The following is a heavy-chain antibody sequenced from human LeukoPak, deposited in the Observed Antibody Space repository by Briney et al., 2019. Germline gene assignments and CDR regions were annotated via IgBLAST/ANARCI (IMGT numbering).Heavy chain of an antibody. CDR3: ARTLLDTAMVR. V-gene: IGHV4-61*02. CDR1: GGSISSGSYY. CDR2: IYTSGST. Sequence: EASETLSLTCTASGGSISSGSYYWSWIRQPAGKGLEWIGRIYTSGSTNYNPSLKSRVTISVDTSKNQFSLKLSSVTAADTAVYYCARTLLDTAMVRWGQGTLVTVSS. J-gene: IGHJ4*02. D-gene: IGHD5-18*01.